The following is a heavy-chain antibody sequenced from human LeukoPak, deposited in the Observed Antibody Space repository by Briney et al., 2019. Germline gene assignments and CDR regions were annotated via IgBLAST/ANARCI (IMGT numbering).Heavy chain of an antibody. CDR3: ARGLQLWLRGVWYWFDP. V-gene: IGHV4-34*01. CDR1: GGSFSGYY. Sequence: SETLSLTCAVYGGSFSGYYWSWIRQPPGKGLEWIGEINHSGSTNYNPSLKSRVTISLDTSKNQFSLKPSSVTAADTAVYYCARGLQLWLRGVWYWFDPWGQGTLVTVSS. CDR2: INHSGST. D-gene: IGHD5-18*01. J-gene: IGHJ5*02.